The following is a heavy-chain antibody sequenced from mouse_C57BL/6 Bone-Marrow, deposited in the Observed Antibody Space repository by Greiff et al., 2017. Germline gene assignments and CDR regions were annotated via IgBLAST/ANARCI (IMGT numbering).Heavy chain of an antibody. Sequence: EVMLVESGGGLVKPGGSLKLSCAASGFTFSSYAMSWVRQTPEKRLEWVATISDGGSYTYYPDNVKGRFTISRDNAKNNLYLQMSHLKSEDTARYYCARLDYYAMDYWGQGTSVTVSS. J-gene: IGHJ4*01. V-gene: IGHV5-4*03. CDR3: ARLDYYAMDY. CDR2: ISDGGSYT. CDR1: GFTFSSYA.